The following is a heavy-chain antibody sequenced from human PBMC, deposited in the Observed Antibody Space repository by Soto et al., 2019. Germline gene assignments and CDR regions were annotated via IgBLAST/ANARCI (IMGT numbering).Heavy chain of an antibody. J-gene: IGHJ4*02. V-gene: IGHV4-39*01. CDR3: ARQRTSVVTQAYFDV. CDR1: GDSISSRSYY. CDR2: IYYSGST. Sequence: PSETLSLTCTVTGDSISSRSYYWGWIRQPPGKGLEWIGSIYYSGSTYNNPSLRSRVSMSIDTSKDQFSLKLKSVTAADTALYFCARQRTSVVTQAYFDVWGAGSLPTV. D-gene: IGHD2-21*02.